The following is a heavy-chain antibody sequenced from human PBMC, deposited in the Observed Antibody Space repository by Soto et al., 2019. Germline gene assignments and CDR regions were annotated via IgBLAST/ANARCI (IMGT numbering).Heavy chain of an antibody. CDR3: ARDLVPTGTTGGYYYYGMDV. D-gene: IGHD1-1*01. J-gene: IGHJ6*02. CDR2: ISYDGSNK. CDR1: GFTFSSYA. Sequence: QVQLVESGGGVVQPGRSLRLSCAASGFTFSSYAMHWVRQAPGKGLEWVAVISYDGSNKYYADSVKGRFTISRDNSKNTLYLQMKSLRAEDTAVYYCARDLVPTGTTGGYYYYGMDVWGQGTTVTVSS. V-gene: IGHV3-30-3*01.